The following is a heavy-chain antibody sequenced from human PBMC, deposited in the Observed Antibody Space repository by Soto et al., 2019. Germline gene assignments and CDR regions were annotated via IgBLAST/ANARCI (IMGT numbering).Heavy chain of an antibody. CDR2: IYPGDSDT. D-gene: IGHD1-26*01. CDR1: GYRFTNFW. V-gene: IGHV5-51*01. CDR3: AKTYSGDSNDAFDI. Sequence: GESLKISCTGSGYRFTNFWIGWVRQMPGKGLEWMGIIYPGDSDTTYGPSFEGQVTFSADRSTSTAYLEWSSLRASDTAMYYCAKTYSGDSNDAFDIWGQGTLVTVSS. J-gene: IGHJ3*02.